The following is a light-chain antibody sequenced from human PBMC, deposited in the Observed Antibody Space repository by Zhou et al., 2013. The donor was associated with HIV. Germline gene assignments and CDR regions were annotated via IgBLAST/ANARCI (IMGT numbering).Light chain of an antibody. Sequence: ETVLTQSPGTLSLSPGERATLSCRASQSVTSNYLAWYQQKPGQAPRLLIYGASSRATGIPDRFSGSGSGTDFTLTISRLEPEDFAVYYCHQYVSSPLTFGGGTKVQIK. CDR1: QSVTSNY. CDR3: HQYVSSPLT. V-gene: IGKV3-20*01. CDR2: GAS. J-gene: IGKJ4*01.